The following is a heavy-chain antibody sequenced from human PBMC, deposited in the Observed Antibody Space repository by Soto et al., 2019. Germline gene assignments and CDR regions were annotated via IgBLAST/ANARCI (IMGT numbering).Heavy chain of an antibody. D-gene: IGHD3-9*01. CDR1: GFTFDDYA. CDR3: AKVHILTGFYGMDV. Sequence: EVQLVESGGGLVQPGRSLRLSCAASGFTFDDYAMHWVRQAPGKGLEWVSGISWNSGSIGYADSVKGRFTISRDNAKNSLYLQMNSLRAEDTALYYCAKVHILTGFYGMDVWGQGTTVTVSS. CDR2: ISWNSGSI. V-gene: IGHV3-9*01. J-gene: IGHJ6*02.